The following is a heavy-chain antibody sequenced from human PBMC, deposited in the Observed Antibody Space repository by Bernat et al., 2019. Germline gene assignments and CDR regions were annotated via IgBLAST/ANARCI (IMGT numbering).Heavy chain of an antibody. D-gene: IGHD2-15*01. V-gene: IGHV3-48*01. CDR1: GFTFSSYS. Sequence: EVQLVESGGGLVQPGGSLRLSCAASGFTFSSYSMNWVRQAPGKGLEWVSYISSSSTIYYANSVKSRFTISRNNAKNSLYLQMNSLRAEDTAVYYCARDSCSGGSCPIYYYDMDVWGQGTTVTVSS. CDR3: ARDSCSGGSCPIYYYDMDV. CDR2: ISSSSTI. J-gene: IGHJ6*02.